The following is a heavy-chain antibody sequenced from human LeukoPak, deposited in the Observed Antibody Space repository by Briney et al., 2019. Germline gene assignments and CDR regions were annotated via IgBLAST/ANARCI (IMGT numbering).Heavy chain of an antibody. Sequence: GASVKVSCKASGYTFTSYDINWVRQATGQGLEWMGWMNPNSGNTGYAQTFQGRFTITRNTSISTAYMELNSLRSEDTAVYYCASGQYCSGGSCSVLFDYYYYYYMDVWGKGTTVTVSS. D-gene: IGHD2-15*01. V-gene: IGHV1-8*03. CDR2: MNPNSGNT. CDR3: ASGQYCSGGSCSVLFDYYYYYYMDV. J-gene: IGHJ6*03. CDR1: GYTFTSYD.